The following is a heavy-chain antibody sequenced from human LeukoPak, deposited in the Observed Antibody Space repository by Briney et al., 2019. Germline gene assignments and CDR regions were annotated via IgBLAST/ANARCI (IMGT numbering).Heavy chain of an antibody. V-gene: IGHV4-30-4*08. CDR1: GGSISSGDYY. CDR2: IYYSGSA. Sequence: PSETLSLTCTVSGGSISSGDYYWSWIRQPPGKGLEWIGYIYYSGSAYYNPSLKSRVTISVDTSKSQFSLKLSSVTAADTAVYYCALQSEGGIEYSSSPLDYWGQGTLVTVSS. D-gene: IGHD6-6*01. J-gene: IGHJ4*02. CDR3: ALQSEGGIEYSSSPLDY.